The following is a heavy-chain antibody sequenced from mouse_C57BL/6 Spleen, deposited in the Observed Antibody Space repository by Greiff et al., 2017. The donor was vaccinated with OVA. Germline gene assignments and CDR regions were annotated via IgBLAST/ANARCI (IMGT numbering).Heavy chain of an antibody. J-gene: IGHJ2*01. V-gene: IGHV1-69*01. CDR1: GYTFTSYW. CDR3: ASQGGYFDD. CDR2: IDPSDSYT. Sequence: QVQLQQPGAELVLPGASVKLSCKASGYTFTSYWMHWVKQRPGQGLELIGEIDPSDSYTNYNQKFKGKSTLTVDKSSSTAYMQLSILTAEDSAVYYGASQGGYFDDWGQGTTLTVSS.